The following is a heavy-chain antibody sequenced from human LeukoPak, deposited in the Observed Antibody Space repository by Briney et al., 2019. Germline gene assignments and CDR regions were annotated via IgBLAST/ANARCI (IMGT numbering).Heavy chain of an antibody. CDR3: ARGDYYYSGMDV. CDR2: IHTAGDT. V-gene: IGHV3-13*01. CDR1: GFTFSSYW. Sequence: GGSLRLSCAASGFTFSSYWMHWVRQKPGKGLEWVSTIHTAGDTYYPDSVKGRFAISRENAKNSLSLQMNSLRAGDTAVYYCARGDYYYSGMDVWGQGTTVTVSS. D-gene: IGHD2-21*01. J-gene: IGHJ6*02.